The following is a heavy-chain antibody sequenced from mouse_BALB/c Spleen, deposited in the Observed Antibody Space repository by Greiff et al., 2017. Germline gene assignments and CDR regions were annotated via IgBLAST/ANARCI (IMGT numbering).Heavy chain of an antibody. CDR1: GYTFTDHI. CDR2: IYPVSGET. V-gene: IGHV1-11*01. D-gene: IGHD4-1*01. Sequence: LMESGAELASPGASVTLSCKASGYTFTDHIMNWVKKRPGQGLEWIGRIYPVSGETNYNQKFMGKATFSVDRSSSTVYMVLNSLASEDPAVYYCGRTSTGTDAMDYWGQGTSVTVSS. CDR3: GRTSTGTDAMDY. J-gene: IGHJ4*01.